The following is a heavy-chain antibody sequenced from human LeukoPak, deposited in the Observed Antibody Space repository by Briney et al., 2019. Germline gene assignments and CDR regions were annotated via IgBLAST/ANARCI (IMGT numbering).Heavy chain of an antibody. V-gene: IGHV3-74*03. D-gene: IGHD3-9*01. J-gene: IGHJ4*02. CDR1: GFTFSRYW. CDR3: ARGDGDFDWSDFVF. CDR2: ISNNGKDT. Sequence: GGSLRLSCAASGFTFSRYWMYWVRQAPGKGLVWVSRISNNGKDTKFAVSVRGRFTISRDNAKNTLYLHMNSLRVEDTGVYYCARGDGDFDWSDFVFWGQGTLVTVSS.